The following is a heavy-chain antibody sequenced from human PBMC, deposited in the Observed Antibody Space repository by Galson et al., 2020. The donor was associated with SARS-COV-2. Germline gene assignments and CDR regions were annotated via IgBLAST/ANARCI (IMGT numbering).Heavy chain of an antibody. Sequence: SETLSLTCTVSGGSISSGSYYWSWIRQPAGKGLEWIGRIYTSGSTNYNPSLKSRVTISVDTSKNQFSLKLSSVTAADTAVYYCARESPVLFGVVIGTRWFDPWGQGTLVTVSS. CDR1: GGSISSGSYY. CDR2: IYTSGST. D-gene: IGHD3-3*01. V-gene: IGHV4-61*02. CDR3: ARESPVLFGVVIGTRWFDP. J-gene: IGHJ5*02.